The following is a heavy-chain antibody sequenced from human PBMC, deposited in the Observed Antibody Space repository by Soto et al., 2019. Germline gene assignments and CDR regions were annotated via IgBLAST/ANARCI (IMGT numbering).Heavy chain of an antibody. Sequence: QVQLVQSGAEVKKPGASVKVSCKASGYTFTSYYMHWVRQAPGQGLEWMGIINPSGGSTSYAQKFQGRVTMTRDTSTSTVYTQLSSLTSEDTAVYYCAREPQEVYYFDYWGQGTLVTVSS. CDR1: GYTFTSYY. CDR2: INPSGGST. CDR3: AREPQEVYYFDY. J-gene: IGHJ4*02. V-gene: IGHV1-46*03.